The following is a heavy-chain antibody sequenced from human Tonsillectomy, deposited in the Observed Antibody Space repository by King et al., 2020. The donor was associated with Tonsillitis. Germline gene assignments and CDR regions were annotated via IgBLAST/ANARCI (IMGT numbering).Heavy chain of an antibody. CDR1: GYTFTSYG. Sequence: VQLVESGAEVKKPGASVKVSCKASGYTFTSYGISWVRQAPGQGLEWMGWISAYNGNTNYAQKFQSRVTMTTDTSTSTAYMELSSLRSDDTAVYYCAREVDCSSTSCPYYYYYGMDVWGQGTTVTVSS. CDR3: AREVDCSSTSCPYYYYYGMDV. J-gene: IGHJ6*02. D-gene: IGHD2-2*01. V-gene: IGHV1-18*04. CDR2: ISAYNGNT.